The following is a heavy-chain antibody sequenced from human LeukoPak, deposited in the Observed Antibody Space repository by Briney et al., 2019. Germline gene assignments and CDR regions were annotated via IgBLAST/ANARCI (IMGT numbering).Heavy chain of an antibody. D-gene: IGHD6-19*01. V-gene: IGHV4-34*01. J-gene: IGHJ5*02. Sequence: SETLPLTCAVYGGSFSGYYWSWIRQPPGKGLEWIGEINHSGSTNYNPSLKSRVTISVDKSKNQFSLKLSSVTAADTVVYYCARSAVAGTINHWFDPWGQGTLVTVSS. CDR2: INHSGST. CDR3: ARSAVAGTINHWFDP. CDR1: GGSFSGYY.